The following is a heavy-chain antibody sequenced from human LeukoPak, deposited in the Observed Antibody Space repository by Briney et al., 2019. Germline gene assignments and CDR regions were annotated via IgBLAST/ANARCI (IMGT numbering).Heavy chain of an antibody. D-gene: IGHD3-22*01. CDR3: ARGVTMIHVHNYFDS. CDR1: GGSFSSGGYS. J-gene: IGHJ4*02. V-gene: IGHV4-30-2*05. CDR2: IYHSGST. Sequence: PSETLCLTCAVSGGSFSSGGYSWSWIRQPPGKGLEWIGYIYHSGSTYYNPSLKSRVTISVDTSKNQFSLKLSSVTAADTAVYYCARGVTMIHVHNYFDSWGQGTLVTVSS.